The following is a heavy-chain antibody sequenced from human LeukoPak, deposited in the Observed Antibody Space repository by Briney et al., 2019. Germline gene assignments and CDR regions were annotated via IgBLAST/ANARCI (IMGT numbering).Heavy chain of an antibody. Sequence: GEPLMISCKASGYIFTSYWISWVRQMPEKLLEWMGRIDPSDSYTNYSPSFQGRVTISADKSIRTAYLQWSSMKASDTAMYYCARLGYSSGWWSDPWGQGTLVTVSS. J-gene: IGHJ5*02. CDR1: GYIFTSYW. D-gene: IGHD6-19*01. CDR3: ARLGYSSGWWSDP. V-gene: IGHV5-10-1*01. CDR2: IDPSDSYT.